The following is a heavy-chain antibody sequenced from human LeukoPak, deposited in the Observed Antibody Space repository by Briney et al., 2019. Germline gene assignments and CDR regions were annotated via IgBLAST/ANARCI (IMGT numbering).Heavy chain of an antibody. Sequence: GGSLRLSCAASGFTFSSYAMHWVRQAPGKGLEWVAVISYDGSNKYYADSVKGRFTISRDNSKNTLYLQMNSLRAEDTAVYYCARDRRRYDILTGYQIPKSVDYWGQGTLVTVSS. J-gene: IGHJ4*02. D-gene: IGHD3-9*01. V-gene: IGHV3-30*04. CDR2: ISYDGSNK. CDR1: GFTFSSYA. CDR3: ARDRRRYDILTGYQIPKSVDY.